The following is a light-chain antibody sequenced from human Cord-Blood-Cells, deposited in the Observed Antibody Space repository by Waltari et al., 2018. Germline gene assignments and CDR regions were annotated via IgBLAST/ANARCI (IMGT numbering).Light chain of an antibody. CDR2: QDS. V-gene: IGLV3-1*01. CDR3: QAWDSSTVV. J-gene: IGLJ2*01. CDR1: KLGDKY. Sequence: SYELTQPPSVSVSPGQTASITCPGDKLGDKYACWYQQKPGQSPVLVIYQDSKRPSGIPERVSGSNSENTATLTISGTQAMDEADYYCQAWDSSTVVFGGGTKLTVL.